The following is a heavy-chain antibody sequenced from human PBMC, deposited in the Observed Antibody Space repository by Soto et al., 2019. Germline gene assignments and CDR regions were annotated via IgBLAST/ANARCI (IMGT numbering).Heavy chain of an antibody. D-gene: IGHD5-12*01. Sequence: QVQLVQSGAEVKKPGASVKVSCKASGYTFTSYGISWVRQAPGQGLEWMGWISAYNGNTNYAQKIQGRVTMTTDTSTSTAYMELRSLRSDDTAVYYCARDSIVATIKMEIDYWGQGTLVTVSS. V-gene: IGHV1-18*01. J-gene: IGHJ4*02. CDR1: GYTFTSYG. CDR3: ARDSIVATIKMEIDY. CDR2: ISAYNGNT.